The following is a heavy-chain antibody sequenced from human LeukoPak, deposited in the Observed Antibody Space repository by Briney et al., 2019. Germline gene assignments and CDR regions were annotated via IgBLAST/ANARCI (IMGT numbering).Heavy chain of an antibody. D-gene: IGHD4-23*01. CDR1: GFTFSSYA. CDR3: AKDRYGGSFGMDV. CDR2: ISGSGGGT. Sequence: GGSLRLSCAASGFTFSSYAMSWVRQAPGKGLEWVSAISGSGGGTYYADSVKGRFTISRDNSKNTLYLQMNSLRAEDTAVYYCAKDRYGGSFGMDVWGQGTTVTVSS. V-gene: IGHV3-23*01. J-gene: IGHJ6*02.